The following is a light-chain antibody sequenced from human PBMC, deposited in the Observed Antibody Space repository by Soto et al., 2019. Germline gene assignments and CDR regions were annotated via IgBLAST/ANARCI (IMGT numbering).Light chain of an antibody. V-gene: IGKV3-11*01. CDR2: VAS. CDR3: QQRSNWLT. J-gene: IGKJ4*01. Sequence: EIVLTQSPATLSLSPGERATLSSRANHIVSIYLAWYQHNPGQAPRLLIYVASTRAIGFPARFSGSGSGTDFIFTISSLEPEDFAVYYCQQRSNWLTFGGGTKVDIK. CDR1: HIVSIY.